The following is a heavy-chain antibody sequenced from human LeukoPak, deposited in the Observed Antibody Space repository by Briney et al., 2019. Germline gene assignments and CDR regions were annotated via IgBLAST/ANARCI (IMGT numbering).Heavy chain of an antibody. CDR2: IYTSGST. V-gene: IGHV4-4*07. CDR1: GGSISSYY. J-gene: IGHJ3*02. D-gene: IGHD1-26*01. CDR3: AREGDTMDAFDI. Sequence: SETLSLTCTVSGGSISSYYWSWIRQPAGKGLEWIGRIYTSGSTNYNPSLKSRVTMSVDTSKNQFSLKLGSVTAADTAVYYCAREGDTMDAFDIWGQGTMVTVSS.